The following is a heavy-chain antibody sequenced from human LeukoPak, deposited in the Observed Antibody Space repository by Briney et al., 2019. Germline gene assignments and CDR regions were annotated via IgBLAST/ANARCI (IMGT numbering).Heavy chain of an antibody. V-gene: IGHV3-21*01. J-gene: IGHJ4*02. CDR3: ATYSSSWSDFDY. CDR2: ISSSSSYI. D-gene: IGHD6-13*01. Sequence: GGSLRLSCAASGFTFSSYSMNWVRQAPGKGLEWVSSISSSSSYIYYADSVKGRFTISRDNAKNSLYLQMNSLRAEDTAEYYCATYSSSWSDFDYWGQGTLVTVSS. CDR1: GFTFSSYS.